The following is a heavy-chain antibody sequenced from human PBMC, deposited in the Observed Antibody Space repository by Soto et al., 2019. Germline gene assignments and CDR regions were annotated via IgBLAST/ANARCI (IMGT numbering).Heavy chain of an antibody. CDR2: IYWDDDK. D-gene: IGHD3-22*01. Sequence: QITLKESGPTLEKPTQTLTLTCTFSGFSLSTSGVGVGWIRQPPGKALEWLALIYWDDDKRYSPSLKSRLTITKYTSKNQVVLTMTNMDPVATATYYCAHGPLDYYDSSGRQYYFDYWGQGTLVTVSS. CDR3: AHGPLDYYDSSGRQYYFDY. V-gene: IGHV2-5*02. CDR1: GFSLSTSGVG. J-gene: IGHJ4*02.